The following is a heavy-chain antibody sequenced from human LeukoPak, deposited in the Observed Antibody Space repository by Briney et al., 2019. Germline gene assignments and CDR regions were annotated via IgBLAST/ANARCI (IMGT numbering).Heavy chain of an antibody. Sequence: ASVKVSCKASGYTFTSYTMHWVRQAPGQRLEWMGWINAGNGNTLYSQKFQGRVTITRDTFATTAYVELGSLRSEDTAVYYCTRARPLGDPEKFDYWGQGTLVTVSS. D-gene: IGHD3-10*01. V-gene: IGHV1-3*01. J-gene: IGHJ4*02. CDR1: GYTFTSYT. CDR2: INAGNGNT. CDR3: TRARPLGDPEKFDY.